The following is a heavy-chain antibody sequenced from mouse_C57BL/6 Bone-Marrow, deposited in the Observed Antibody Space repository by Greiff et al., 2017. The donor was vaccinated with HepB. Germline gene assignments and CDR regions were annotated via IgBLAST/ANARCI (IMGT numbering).Heavy chain of an antibody. CDR1: GFTFSDYG. D-gene: IGHD1-1*01. CDR3: ARRYYYGSSTYYAMDY. V-gene: IGHV5-15*01. Sequence: EVNLVESGGGLVQPGGSLKLSCAASGFTFSDYGMAWVRQAPRKGPEWVAFISNLAYSIYYADTVTGRFTISRENAKNTLYLEMSSLRSEDTAMYYCARRYYYGSSTYYAMDYWGQGTSVTVSS. CDR2: ISNLAYSI. J-gene: IGHJ4*01.